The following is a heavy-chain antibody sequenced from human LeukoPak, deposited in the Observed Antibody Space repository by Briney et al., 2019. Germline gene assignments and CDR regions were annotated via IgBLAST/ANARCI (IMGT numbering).Heavy chain of an antibody. J-gene: IGHJ4*02. Sequence: PSETLSLTCTVSSDSIYSSSYYWGWIRQPPGKGLEWIGSIYYSGSTYYNSSLKSRVTISVDTSKNQFSLKLSSLTAADTAVYYCASAAYCGGDCYLFDYWGQGTLVTVFS. CDR3: ASAAYCGGDCYLFDY. CDR1: SDSIYSSSYY. CDR2: IYYSGST. D-gene: IGHD2-21*02. V-gene: IGHV4-39*01.